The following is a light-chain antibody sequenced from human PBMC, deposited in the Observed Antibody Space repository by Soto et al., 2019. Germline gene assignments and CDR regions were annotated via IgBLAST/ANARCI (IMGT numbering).Light chain of an antibody. CDR2: AVS. V-gene: IGLV2-14*03. CDR1: SSDVGDHNS. CDR3: GSYTTSITGI. Sequence: QSVLTQPASVSGSPGQSITISCTGTSSDVGDHNSVSWYQQQPGKAPKLMIYAVSNRPSGVSNRFSGSKSGNTASLTISGLQAEDEADYYCGSYTTSITGIFGGGTQLTVL. J-gene: IGLJ2*01.